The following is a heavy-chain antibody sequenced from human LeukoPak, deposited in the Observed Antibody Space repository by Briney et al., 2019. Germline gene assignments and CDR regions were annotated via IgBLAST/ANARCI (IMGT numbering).Heavy chain of an antibody. CDR1: GGSISSSSYY. CDR3: ASLRQYQLPYYYFYYYMDV. Sequence: SETLSLTCTVSGGSISSSSYYWGSIRQPPGKGLEWIGSIYYSGSTYYNPSLKSRVTISVDTSKNQFSLKLSSVTAADTAVYYCASLRQYQLPYYYFYYYMDVWGKGTTVTVSS. D-gene: IGHD2-2*01. CDR2: IYYSGST. V-gene: IGHV4-39*01. J-gene: IGHJ6*03.